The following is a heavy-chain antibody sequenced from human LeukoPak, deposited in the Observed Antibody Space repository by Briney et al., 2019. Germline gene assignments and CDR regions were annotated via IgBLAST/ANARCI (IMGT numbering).Heavy chain of an antibody. CDR2: IYTSGST. Sequence: PSETLSLTCTVSGGSISSYYRSWIRQPAGKGLEWIGRIYTSGSTNYNPSLKSRVTMSVDTSKNQFSLKLSSVTAADTAVYYCAREGAAAGAAFDYWGQGTLVTVSS. CDR3: AREGAAAGAAFDY. V-gene: IGHV4-4*07. D-gene: IGHD6-25*01. J-gene: IGHJ4*02. CDR1: GGSISSYY.